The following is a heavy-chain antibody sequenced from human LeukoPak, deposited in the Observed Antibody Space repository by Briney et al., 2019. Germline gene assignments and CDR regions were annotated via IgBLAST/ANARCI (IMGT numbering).Heavy chain of an antibody. CDR2: IRSKAYGGTT. CDR3: TRVVPAAYDAFDI. V-gene: IGHV3-49*04. J-gene: IGHJ3*02. Sequence: PGGSLRLSCTASGFTFGDYAMSWVRQAPGKGLEWVGFIRSKAYGGTTEYAASVKGRFTISRDDSKSIAYLQMNSLKTEDTAVYYCTRVVPAAYDAFDIWGRGTMVTVSS. D-gene: IGHD2-2*01. CDR1: GFTFGDYA.